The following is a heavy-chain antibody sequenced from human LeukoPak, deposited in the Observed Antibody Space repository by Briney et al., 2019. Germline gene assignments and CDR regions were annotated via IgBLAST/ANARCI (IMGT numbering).Heavy chain of an antibody. CDR3: ARLEGGSYEKSAFDI. CDR2: IYPGDSDT. V-gene: IGHV5-51*01. J-gene: IGHJ3*02. D-gene: IGHD1-26*01. Sequence: GESLKISCKGSGYSFTSYWIGWVRQMPGKGLEWMGIIYPGDSDTRYSPSFQGQVTISADKSISTAYLQWSSLKASDTAMYYCARLEGGSYEKSAFDIWGQGTMVTVSS. CDR1: GYSFTSYW.